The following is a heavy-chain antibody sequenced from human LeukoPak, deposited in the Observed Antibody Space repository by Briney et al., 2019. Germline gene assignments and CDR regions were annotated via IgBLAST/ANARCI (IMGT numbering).Heavy chain of an antibody. V-gene: IGHV4-61*02. Sequence: SETLSLTCTVSGGSISSGSYYWSWIRQPAGKGLEWIGRIYTCGSTNYNPSLKSRVTISVDTSKNQFSLKLSSVTAADTAVYYCARVSYGDSYYFDYWGQGTLDTVSS. CDR3: ARVSYGDSYYFDY. CDR2: IYTCGST. CDR1: GGSISSGSYY. D-gene: IGHD4-17*01. J-gene: IGHJ4*02.